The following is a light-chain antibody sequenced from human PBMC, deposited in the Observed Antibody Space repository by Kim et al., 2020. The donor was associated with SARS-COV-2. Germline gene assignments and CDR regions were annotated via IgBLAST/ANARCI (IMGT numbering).Light chain of an antibody. J-gene: IGLJ3*02. CDR1: YSDIGRYDY. V-gene: IGLV2-8*01. CDR2: EVS. Sequence: GQSVTLAGTGTYSDIGRYDYVSWYQNHPGRAPKLIIYEVSRRPSGVPDRFSGSKSGNTASLTVSGLRAEDEADYYCSSYTDSNTLMFGGGTQLTVL. CDR3: SSYTDSNTLM.